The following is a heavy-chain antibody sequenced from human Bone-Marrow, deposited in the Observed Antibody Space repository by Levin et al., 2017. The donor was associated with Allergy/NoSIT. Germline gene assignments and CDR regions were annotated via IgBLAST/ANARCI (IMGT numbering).Heavy chain of an antibody. J-gene: IGHJ2*01. Sequence: SGGSLRLSCAASGFTFSESAMHWVRQASGTGLEWLGLIRGKVGSYATVYAASVKGRFTISRDDSENTAYLQMNRLKTEDTAVYYCTRHRSFSGDYRFRDWYFDRWGRGTLVTVSS. CDR1: GFTFSESA. V-gene: IGHV3-73*01. D-gene: IGHD4-17*01. CDR2: IRGKVGSYAT. CDR3: TRHRSFSGDYRFRDWYFDR.